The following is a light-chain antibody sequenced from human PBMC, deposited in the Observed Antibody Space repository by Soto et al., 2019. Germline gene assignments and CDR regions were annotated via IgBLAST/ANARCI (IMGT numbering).Light chain of an antibody. CDR3: QEYSDSSWT. V-gene: IGKV1-5*01. CDR2: DAS. J-gene: IGKJ1*01. CDR1: QSIDNK. Sequence: DIPVTQSPSTLSRSVGDRVTITCRASQSIDNKLAWYQRKPGKAPKLLIYDASTLESGVPSTFDGSGFGTEFTLIISSLQPDDFATYYCQEYSDSSWTFGQGTKVEIK.